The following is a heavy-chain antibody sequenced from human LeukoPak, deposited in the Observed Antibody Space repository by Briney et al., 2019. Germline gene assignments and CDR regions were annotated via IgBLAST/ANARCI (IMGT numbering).Heavy chain of an antibody. J-gene: IGHJ6*03. CDR3: ARDGRGSYYDYYYYMDV. CDR2: LNWNGGST. CDR1: GFTFDDYG. Sequence: GGALRLSCATSGFTFDDYGMSWVRQAPGTGLEWVSGLNWNGGSTGYADPVKGRFTISRDNAKNSLYLQMNSLRAEDTALYYCARDGRGSYYDYYYYMDVWCKGTTVTVSS. V-gene: IGHV3-20*04. D-gene: IGHD1-26*01.